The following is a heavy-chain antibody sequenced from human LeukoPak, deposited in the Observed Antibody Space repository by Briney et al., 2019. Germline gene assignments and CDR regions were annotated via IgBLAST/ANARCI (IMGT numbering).Heavy chain of an antibody. Sequence: GGSLRLSCAASGFTFSKYAMTWVRQAPGKGLEWVSAISSSTLKIYYADSVKGRFTISRDNSKNTLYLQMNSVRAEDTAVYYCARDLAMVRGVIAAFDYWGQGTLVTVSS. D-gene: IGHD3-10*01. V-gene: IGHV3-23*01. J-gene: IGHJ4*02. CDR1: GFTFSKYA. CDR2: ISSSTLKI. CDR3: ARDLAMVRGVIAAFDY.